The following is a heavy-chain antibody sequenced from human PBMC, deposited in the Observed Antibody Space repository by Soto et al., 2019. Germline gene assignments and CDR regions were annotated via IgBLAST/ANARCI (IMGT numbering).Heavy chain of an antibody. D-gene: IGHD6-19*01. V-gene: IGHV6-1*01. CDR1: GDSVSSNTAA. Sequence: QTLSLTCAISGDSVSSNTAAWNWIRSSPSRGLEWLGRTYYRSNWRHDYAVSVRSRITVNPDTSKNHFSLQLNSVTPDDTAVYYCARGVAGSGFDLWGQGTLVTVSS. CDR2: TYYRSNWRH. J-gene: IGHJ4*02. CDR3: ARGVAGSGFDL.